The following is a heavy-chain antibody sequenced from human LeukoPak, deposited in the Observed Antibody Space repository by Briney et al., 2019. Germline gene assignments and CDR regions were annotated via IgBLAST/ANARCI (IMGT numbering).Heavy chain of an antibody. V-gene: IGHV1-58*01. CDR3: AADHLHYDSSGSKEN. CDR2: IVVGSGNT. J-gene: IGHJ4*02. D-gene: IGHD3-22*01. Sequence: SVKVSSKASGFTFTSSAVQWVRQARGQRLEWIGWIVVGSGNTNYARKFQERVTITRDMSTSTAYMELSSLRSEDTAVYYCAADHLHYDSSGSKENWGQGTLVTVSS. CDR1: GFTFTSSA.